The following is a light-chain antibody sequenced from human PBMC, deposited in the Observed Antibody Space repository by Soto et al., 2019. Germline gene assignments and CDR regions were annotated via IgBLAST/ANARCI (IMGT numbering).Light chain of an antibody. J-gene: IGLJ2*01. CDR2: RDT. CDR3: QSAESSGTPVV. V-gene: IGLV3-25*03. CDR1: ELPKQF. Sequence: SYELTQSPSVSVSPGQTARITCSGDELPKQFAYWYQQKPGQAPLLLIYRDTERPSGVPERFSGSSSETTATLTIGGVQAEDEAEYYCQSAESSGTPVVFGGGTKLTVL.